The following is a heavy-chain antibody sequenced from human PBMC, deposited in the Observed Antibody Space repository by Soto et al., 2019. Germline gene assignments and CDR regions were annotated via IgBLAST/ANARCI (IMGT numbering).Heavy chain of an antibody. CDR2: IYWDDDK. CDR1: GFSLSTSEVG. J-gene: IGHJ4*02. D-gene: IGHD3-16*01. V-gene: IGHV2-5*02. CDR3: ARLTDLYITFDF. Sequence: SGPTLVNPTQTLTLTCTFSGFSLSTSEVGVGWIRQPPGKALELLGIIYWDDDKRYSPLLNKRLTITKDTSKNQVVLTMTNMDSVDTGTYYCARLTDLYITFDFWGKGTQVTVSS.